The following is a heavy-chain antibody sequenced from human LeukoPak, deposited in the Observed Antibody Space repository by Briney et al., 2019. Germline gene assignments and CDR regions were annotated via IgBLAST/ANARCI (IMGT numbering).Heavy chain of an antibody. V-gene: IGHV4-34*01. Sequence: PSETLSLTCAVYGGSFSGYYWSSIRQTPRKGLEWIGEINHSGSTNYNPSLKSRVTISVDTSKNQFSLKRSSLTAADTAVYYCARLHHLYYFHYWGQGTLASV. CDR1: GGSFSGYY. D-gene: IGHD5-24*01. CDR3: ARLHHLYYFHY. CDR2: INHSGST. J-gene: IGHJ4*02.